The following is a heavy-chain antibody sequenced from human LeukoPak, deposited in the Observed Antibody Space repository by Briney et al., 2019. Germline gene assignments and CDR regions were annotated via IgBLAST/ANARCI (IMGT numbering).Heavy chain of an antibody. D-gene: IGHD6-19*01. CDR3: ARGSGWYYY. Sequence: PSETLSLTCTVSGASISSSSWTWIRQPPGKGLEWIGYIYNRGTTNYNPSLKSRVTISVDMSKNQFSLKLSSVTAADTAVYYCARGSGWYYYWGQGILVTVSS. CDR1: GASISSSS. CDR2: IYNRGTT. V-gene: IGHV4-59*01. J-gene: IGHJ4*02.